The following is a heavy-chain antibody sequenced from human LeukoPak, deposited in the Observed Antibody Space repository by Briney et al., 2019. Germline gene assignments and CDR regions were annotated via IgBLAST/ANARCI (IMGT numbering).Heavy chain of an antibody. Sequence: GGSLRLSCAASGFTLGDFATSWFRQAPGKGLEWVGFIRGKAYGGTTEYAASVKGRFTISRDDSKSIAYLQMNSLKTEDTAVYYCTRDTRGGVSAAGPVWGQGTLVTVSS. CDR1: GFTLGDFA. CDR2: IRGKAYGGTT. D-gene: IGHD6-13*01. CDR3: TRDTRGGVSAAGPV. V-gene: IGHV3-49*03. J-gene: IGHJ1*01.